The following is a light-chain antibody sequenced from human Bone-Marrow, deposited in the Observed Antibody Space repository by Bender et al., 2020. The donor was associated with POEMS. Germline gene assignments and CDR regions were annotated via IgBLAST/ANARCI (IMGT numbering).Light chain of an antibody. CDR2: NNN. V-gene: IGLV1-44*01. CDR1: SSNTGSIT. Sequence: QSVLTQPPSASGTPGQRVTISCSGSSSNTGSITVNWYQQLPGTAPKLLIHNNNQRPSGVPERFSGSKSGTSASLAISGLQSEDEADYYCATWDDSLNGPVFGGGTKLTVL. CDR3: ATWDDSLNGPV. J-gene: IGLJ3*02.